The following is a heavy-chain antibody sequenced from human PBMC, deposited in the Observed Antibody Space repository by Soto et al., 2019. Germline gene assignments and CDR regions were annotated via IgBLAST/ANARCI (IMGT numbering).Heavy chain of an antibody. CDR2: ITAGGGST. D-gene: IGHD2-21*02. CDR3: AKDSSTVVYCIDY. V-gene: IGHV3-23*01. CDR1: GFTFISYA. J-gene: IGHJ4*02. Sequence: EVQLLESGGGLVQPGGSLRLSCAASGFTFISYAMSWVRQAPGKGLEWVSSITAGGGSTYYADSVKGRFTISRDNSKNTLYLQMNSLRAEDTAVYYCAKDSSTVVYCIDYWGQGTLVTVSS.